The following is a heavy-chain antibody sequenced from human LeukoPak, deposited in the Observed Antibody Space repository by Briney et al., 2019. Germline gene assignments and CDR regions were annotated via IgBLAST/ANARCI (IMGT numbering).Heavy chain of an antibody. Sequence: GGSLRLYCAASGFTFTLHAMNWARQAPGKGLEWVSAFTETGNKYYADSVKGRFTISRDTSKNTLFLQMNSLRAEDTALYYCARRGAGSGGLDYWGQGTVVTVSS. J-gene: IGHJ4*02. CDR3: ARRGAGSGGLDY. CDR1: GFTFTLHA. D-gene: IGHD6-19*01. V-gene: IGHV3-23*01. CDR2: FTETGNK.